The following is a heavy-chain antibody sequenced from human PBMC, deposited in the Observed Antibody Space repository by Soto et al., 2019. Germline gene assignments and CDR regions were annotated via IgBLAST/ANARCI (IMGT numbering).Heavy chain of an antibody. CDR3: ARVWVATVTFGYFDY. Sequence: QVQLQESGPGLVKPSETLSLTCTVSGGSVSSGSYYWSWIRQPPGKGLEWIGYTYYSGSTNYNPSLKRRVTISVDPSKNHFSRKLSSVTAADTAVYYCARVWVATVTFGYFDYWGRGTQVTVSS. V-gene: IGHV4-61*01. D-gene: IGHD5-12*01. J-gene: IGHJ4*02. CDR2: TYYSGST. CDR1: GGSVSSGSYY.